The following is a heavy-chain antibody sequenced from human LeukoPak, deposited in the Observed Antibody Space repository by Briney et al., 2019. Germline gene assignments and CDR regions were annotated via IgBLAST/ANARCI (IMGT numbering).Heavy chain of an antibody. V-gene: IGHV3-66*01. Sequence: PGGSLRLSCAASGFTVSTNYMTWVRQAPGKGLEWVSFIYSGGSTYYADSVKGRFTISRDNSKNTLYLQMNSLRAEDTAVYYCARDPGSGYEEHFDYWGQGTLVTVSS. CDR2: IYSGGST. CDR3: ARDPGSGYEEHFDY. D-gene: IGHD5-12*01. J-gene: IGHJ4*02. CDR1: GFTVSTNY.